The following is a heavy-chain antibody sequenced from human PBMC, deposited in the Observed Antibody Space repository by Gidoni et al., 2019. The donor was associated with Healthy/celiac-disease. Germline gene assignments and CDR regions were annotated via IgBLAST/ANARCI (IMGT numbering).Heavy chain of an antibody. V-gene: IGHV4-61*02. Sequence: QVQLQESGPGLVKPSQTLSLTCTVSGGSISSGSYYWSWIRQPAGKGREWIGRIYTSGSTNYNPSLKSRVTISVDTSKNQFSLKLSSVTAADTAVYYCARESIFGSMDVWGQGTTVTVSS. CDR2: IYTSGST. J-gene: IGHJ6*02. CDR3: ARESIFGSMDV. CDR1: GGSISSGSYY. D-gene: IGHD3-3*01.